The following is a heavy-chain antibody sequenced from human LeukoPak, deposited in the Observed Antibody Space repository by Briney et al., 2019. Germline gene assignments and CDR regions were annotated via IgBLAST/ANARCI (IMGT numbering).Heavy chain of an antibody. D-gene: IGHD5-24*01. V-gene: IGHV1-2*02. J-gene: IGHJ4*02. CDR2: INPDSGGT. CDR3: ARGRGGYNLGALDY. Sequence: ASVTVSFKASGYTFIDYYIHWVRQAPGQGLEWMGWINPDSGGTNSAQKFQGRVTLTRDTSISTAYMELSNLISDDTAVYYCARGRGGYNLGALDYWGQGTLVTVSS. CDR1: GYTFIDYY.